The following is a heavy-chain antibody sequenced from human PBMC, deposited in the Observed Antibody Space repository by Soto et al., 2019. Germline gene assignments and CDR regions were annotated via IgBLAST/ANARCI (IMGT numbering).Heavy chain of an antibody. J-gene: IGHJ3*02. CDR1: GYSFTSYW. CDR3: ARRAYYYDSSGYSVYYFDI. CDR2: IDPSDSYT. Sequence: GESLKISCKGSGYSFTSYWISWVRQMPGKGLEWMGRIDPSDSYTNYSPSFQGHVTISADKSISTAYLQWSSLKASDTAMYYCARRAYYYDSSGYSVYYFDIWGQGTMVTV. D-gene: IGHD3-22*01. V-gene: IGHV5-10-1*01.